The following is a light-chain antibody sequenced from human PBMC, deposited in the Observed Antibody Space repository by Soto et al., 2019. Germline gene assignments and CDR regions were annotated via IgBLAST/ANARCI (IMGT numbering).Light chain of an antibody. V-gene: IGKV2-30*01. CDR2: NVS. Sequence: EVVMTQSPLSLPVTLGQPASISCRSSQSLAYIDGNTYLTWFHQRPGQSPRRLIYNVSNRDSGVPDRVSGSGSGTDFTLKISRVEAEDVGIYYCMQSTHSPPYTFGQGTKLEIK. CDR1: QSLAYIDGNTY. J-gene: IGKJ2*01. CDR3: MQSTHSPPYT.